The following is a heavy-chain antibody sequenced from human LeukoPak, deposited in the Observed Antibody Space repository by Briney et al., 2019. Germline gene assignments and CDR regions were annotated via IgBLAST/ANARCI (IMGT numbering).Heavy chain of an antibody. CDR1: GSSFTTYW. CDR2: IYPGDSDT. V-gene: IGHV5-51*01. CDR3: AREYDSRGYYYIY. Sequence: GESLKISCKGSGSSFTTYWIGWVRQMPGKGLEWMGIIYPGDSDTRYSPSFQGQVTISADKSISTAYLQWSSLKASDTAMYYCAREYDSRGYYYIYWGQGTLVTVSS. D-gene: IGHD3-22*01. J-gene: IGHJ4*02.